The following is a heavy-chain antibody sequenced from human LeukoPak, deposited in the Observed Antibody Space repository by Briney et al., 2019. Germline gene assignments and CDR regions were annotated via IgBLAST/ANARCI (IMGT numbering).Heavy chain of an antibody. V-gene: IGHV3-23*01. CDR1: GFTFSSYA. Sequence: GGSLRLSCAASGFTFSSYAMSWVRQAPGKGLEWVSAISGSGGSTYYADSVKGRFTISRDNSKNTLYLQVNSLRAEDTAVYYCAKDRTPFTMIVVVITAPFDYWGQGTLVTVSS. D-gene: IGHD3-22*01. CDR2: ISGSGGST. CDR3: AKDRTPFTMIVVVITAPFDY. J-gene: IGHJ4*02.